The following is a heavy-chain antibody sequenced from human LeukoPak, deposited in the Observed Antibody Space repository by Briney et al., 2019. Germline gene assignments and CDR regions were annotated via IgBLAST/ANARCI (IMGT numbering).Heavy chain of an antibody. D-gene: IGHD3-10*01. Sequence: GASVKVSCKASGYTFTGYYMHWVRQAPGQGLEWMGWINPNSGGTNYAQKFQGWVTMTRDTSISTAYMELSRLRSDDTAVYYCVRGPLAVRGVFNWFDPWGQGTLVTVSS. V-gene: IGHV1-2*04. CDR2: INPNSGGT. CDR1: GYTFTGYY. J-gene: IGHJ5*02. CDR3: VRGPLAVRGVFNWFDP.